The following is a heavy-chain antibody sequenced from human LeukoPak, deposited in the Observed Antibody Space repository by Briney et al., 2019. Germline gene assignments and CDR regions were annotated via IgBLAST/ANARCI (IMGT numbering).Heavy chain of an antibody. CDR2: IKYDGSEK. CDR1: GFTFSSYW. Sequence: GGSLRLSCVASGFTFSSYWMSWVRQAPGKGLEWVANIKYDGSEKYYVDSVKGRFTISRDNAKNSLYLQMNSLRAEDTAVYYCARGGTTFEHWGQGTLVTVSS. J-gene: IGHJ4*02. CDR3: ARGGTTFEH. D-gene: IGHD1-1*01. V-gene: IGHV3-7*01.